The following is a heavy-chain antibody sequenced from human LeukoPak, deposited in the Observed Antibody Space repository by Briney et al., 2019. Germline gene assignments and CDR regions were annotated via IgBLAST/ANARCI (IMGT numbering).Heavy chain of an antibody. Sequence: GGSLRLSCAASGFTFSSYEMNWVRQAPGKGLEWVSYISSSGSTIYYADSVKGRFTISRDNAKNSLYVQMNSLRAEDMALYYCARQRRDYGDYNFIPGAFDIWGQGTMVTVSS. CDR2: ISSSGSTI. CDR1: GFTFSSYE. J-gene: IGHJ3*02. CDR3: ARQRRDYGDYNFIPGAFDI. D-gene: IGHD4-17*01. V-gene: IGHV3-48*03.